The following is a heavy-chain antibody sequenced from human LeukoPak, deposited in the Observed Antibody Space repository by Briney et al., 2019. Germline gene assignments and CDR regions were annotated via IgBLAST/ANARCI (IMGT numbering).Heavy chain of an antibody. CDR3: ARDQLITRELDY. V-gene: IGHV1-8*02. J-gene: IGHJ4*02. Sequence: GASVKVSCKASGGTFSSYAISWVRQAPGQGLEWMGWMNPQSGDTDYAQKFQGRVTMTRSPSITTAYMELTSLTYEDTAVYYCARDQLITRELDYWGQGTLVTVSS. CDR2: MNPQSGDT. CDR1: GGTFSSYA. D-gene: IGHD1-26*01.